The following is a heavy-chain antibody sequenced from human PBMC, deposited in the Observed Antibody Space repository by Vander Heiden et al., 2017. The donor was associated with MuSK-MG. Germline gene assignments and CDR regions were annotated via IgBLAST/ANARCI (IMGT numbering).Heavy chain of an antibody. Sequence: QVQLVQSGAEVKKPGASVKVSCKVSGSTLTELSMHWVRQAPGKGLEWMGGFDPEDGETIYAQKCQGRVTMTEDTSTDTAYMELSSLRSEDTAVYYCATDGGRAVAGTPLHSFDYWGQGTLVTVSS. CDR2: FDPEDGET. J-gene: IGHJ4*02. CDR1: GSTLTELS. V-gene: IGHV1-24*01. CDR3: ATDGGRAVAGTPLHSFDY. D-gene: IGHD6-19*01.